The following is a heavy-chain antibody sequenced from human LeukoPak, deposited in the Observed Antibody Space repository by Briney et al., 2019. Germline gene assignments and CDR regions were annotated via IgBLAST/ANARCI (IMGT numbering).Heavy chain of an antibody. CDR1: GFTVSSNY. V-gene: IGHV3-53*04. D-gene: IGHD4-17*01. CDR3: ARSPVGGDYKYYYYYMDV. Sequence: GGSLRLSCAASGFTVSSNYMSWVRQAPGKGLEWVSVIYSGGSTYYADSVKGRFTISRHNSKNTLYLQMNSLRAEDTAVYYCARSPVGGDYKYYYYYMDVWGKGTTVTVSS. CDR2: IYSGGST. J-gene: IGHJ6*03.